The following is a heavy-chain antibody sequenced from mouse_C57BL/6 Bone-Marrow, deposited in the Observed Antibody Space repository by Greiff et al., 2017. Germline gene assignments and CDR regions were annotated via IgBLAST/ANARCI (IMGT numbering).Heavy chain of an antibody. Sequence: EVQLQQSGAELVRPGASVKLSCTASGFNIKDDYMHWVKQRPEQGLEWIGWLDPENGDTEYASKFQGKATITADTSSNTAYLQLSSLTSEDTAVYYCTPNWDAWFAYWGQGTLVTVSA. CDR3: TPNWDAWFAY. J-gene: IGHJ3*01. CDR2: LDPENGDT. V-gene: IGHV14-4*01. CDR1: GFNIKDDY. D-gene: IGHD4-1*01.